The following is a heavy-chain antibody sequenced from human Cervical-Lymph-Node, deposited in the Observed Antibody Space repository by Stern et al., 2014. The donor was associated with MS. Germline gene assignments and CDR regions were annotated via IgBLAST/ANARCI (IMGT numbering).Heavy chain of an antibody. V-gene: IGHV4-59*01. Sequence: QMQLQESGPGLVKPSETLSLTCTVSGGSLSSYYWSWIRQPPGQGLEWIGYIYYSGSTNYNPSLKSRVTISVDTSKNQFSLKLSSVTAADTAVYYCARAGIARDDAFDIWGQGTMVTVSS. CDR1: GGSLSSYY. J-gene: IGHJ3*02. CDR2: IYYSGST. CDR3: ARAGIARDDAFDI.